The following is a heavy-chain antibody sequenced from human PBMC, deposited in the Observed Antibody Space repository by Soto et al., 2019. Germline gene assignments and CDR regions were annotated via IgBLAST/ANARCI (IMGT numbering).Heavy chain of an antibody. Sequence: SETLFLTCAVSGASIDNNGYSRTWIRQHPGKGLEWIGTNNNRADTYYNPSLKSRLTISLDTSQNHFSLRLNAVTAADTAIYYCARGGSGWKALNWFDPWGQGIMVTVSS. CDR3: ARGGSGWKALNWFDP. D-gene: IGHD6-19*01. V-gene: IGHV4-31*11. J-gene: IGHJ5*02. CDR2: NNNRADT. CDR1: GASIDNNGYS.